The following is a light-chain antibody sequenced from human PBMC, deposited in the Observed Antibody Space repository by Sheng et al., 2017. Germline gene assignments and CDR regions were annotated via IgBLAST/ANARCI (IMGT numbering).Light chain of an antibody. V-gene: IGKV1-12*02. CDR3: QQAQSFPYT. Sequence: DIQMTQSPSSVSASVGDRVTITCRASQGISTWLVWYQQKPGRAPELLLNAASSLQGGVPSRFSGSGSGTEFTLTISSLQPEDFATYYCQQAQSFPYTFGQGTRVEMK. CDR2: AAS. J-gene: IGKJ2*01. CDR1: QGISTW.